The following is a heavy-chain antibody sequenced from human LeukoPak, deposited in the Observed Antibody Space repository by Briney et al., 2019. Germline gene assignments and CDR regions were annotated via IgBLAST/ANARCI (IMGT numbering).Heavy chain of an antibody. CDR1: GFTFSSYG. D-gene: IGHD6-6*01. CDR3: AKDSYSSSSPEDY. J-gene: IGHJ4*02. CDR2: ISYDGSNK. V-gene: IGHV3-30*18. Sequence: GGSLRLSCAASGFTFSSYGMHWVRQAPGKGLEWVAVISYDGSNKYYADSVKGRFTISRDNSKNTLYLQMNSLRAEDTAVYYCAKDSYSSSSPEDYWGQGTLVTVSS.